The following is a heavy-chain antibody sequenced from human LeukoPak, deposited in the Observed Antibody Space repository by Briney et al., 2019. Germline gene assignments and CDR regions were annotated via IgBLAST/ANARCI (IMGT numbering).Heavy chain of an antibody. CDR2: INHGGST. Sequence: SETLSLTCVVYGGSFSGYYWGWVRQPPGKGLEWIGEINHGGSTNYNPSLKGRVTISGDTSKNQFSLKLSAVTAADTAVYSCARGRKQTKNRPFDYWGQGTMVTVSS. CDR1: GGSFSGYY. J-gene: IGHJ4*02. CDR3: ARGRKQTKNRPFDY. D-gene: IGHD1-14*01. V-gene: IGHV4-34*01.